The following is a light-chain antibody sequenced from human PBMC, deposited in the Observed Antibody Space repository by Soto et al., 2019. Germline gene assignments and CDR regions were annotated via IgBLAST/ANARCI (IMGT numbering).Light chain of an antibody. V-gene: IGLV4-69*01. CDR3: QTWGAGHVV. CDR1: SGHSSYA. Sequence: QLVLTQSPSASASPGASVKLTCTLSSGHSSYAIAWHQQQPEKGPRYLMKVKSDGSHTKGDGIPDRFSGSSSGAERYLTISSLQSEVEADYYCQTWGAGHVVFGGGTKLTVL. CDR2: VKSDGSH. J-gene: IGLJ2*01.